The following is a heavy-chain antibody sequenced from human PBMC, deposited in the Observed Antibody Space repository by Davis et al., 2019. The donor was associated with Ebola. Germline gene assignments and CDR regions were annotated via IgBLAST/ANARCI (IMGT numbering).Heavy chain of an antibody. CDR2: IQDNGYIT. CDR1: GFTFSNSG. CDR3: VKGWLVHDF. D-gene: IGHD6-6*01. V-gene: IGHV3-64D*08. Sequence: GGSLRLSCSASGFTFSNSGMHWVRQAPGKGLELVSAIQDNGYITHYADSVKGRFTISRDNSKKTVYLQMTSLTVEDTAVYYCVKGWLVHDFWGRGTLVTVSS. J-gene: IGHJ4*02.